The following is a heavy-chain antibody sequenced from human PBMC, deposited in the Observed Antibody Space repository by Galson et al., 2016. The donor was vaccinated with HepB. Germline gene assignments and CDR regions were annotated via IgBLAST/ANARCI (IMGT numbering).Heavy chain of an antibody. CDR3: ARDSVLRYFAQGDGGPEAGVDI. J-gene: IGHJ3*02. CDR2: INHSGVT. Sequence: SETLSLTCGVYGESFSGYYWTWIRQPPGKGLEWIGEINHSGVTKYNPSLESRVTISVDTSKNQFSLDLTSVTAADTAKYYCARDSVLRYFAQGDGGPEAGVDIWGQGTMVTVSS. CDR1: GESFSGYY. V-gene: IGHV4-34*01. D-gene: IGHD3-9*01.